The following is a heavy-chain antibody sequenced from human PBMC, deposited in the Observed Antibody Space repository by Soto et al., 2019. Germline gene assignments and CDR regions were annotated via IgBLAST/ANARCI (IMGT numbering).Heavy chain of an antibody. V-gene: IGHV3-30*18. CDR1: GFTFSSYG. CDR2: ISYDGSNK. D-gene: IGHD6-13*01. CDR3: AKVARAGSSSWSHYFDY. Sequence: PGGSLRLSCAASGFTFSSYGMHWVRQAPGKGLEWVAVISYDGSNKYYADSVKGRFTISRDNSKNTLYLQMNSLRAEDTAVYYCAKVARAGSSSWSHYFDYWGQGTLVTVSS. J-gene: IGHJ4*02.